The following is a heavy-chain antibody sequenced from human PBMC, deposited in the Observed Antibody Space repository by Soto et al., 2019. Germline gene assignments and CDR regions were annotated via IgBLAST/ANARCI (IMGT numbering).Heavy chain of an antibody. CDR3: VGGNGFDY. CDR2: IKEDGSER. Sequence: EVQLVESGGGLVQPGGSLRLSCAGSGFTFSTYWMTWVRQAPGKGLEWVANIKEDGSERYYVDSVKGRFTIARDNAKNSLYLQMNSLRAEDTAGYYCVGGNGFDYWGQGTLVTVSS. CDR1: GFTFSTYW. V-gene: IGHV3-7*01. D-gene: IGHD5-12*01. J-gene: IGHJ4*02.